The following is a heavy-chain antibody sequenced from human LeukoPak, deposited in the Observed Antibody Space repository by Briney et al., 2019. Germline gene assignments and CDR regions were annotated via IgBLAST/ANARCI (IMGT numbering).Heavy chain of an antibody. CDR2: IKSKTDGGTT. CDR1: GFTFSNAW. V-gene: IGHV3-15*01. J-gene: IGHJ4*02. Sequence: GGSLRLSCAASGFTFSNAWMSWVRQAPGKGLEWVGRIKSKTDGGTTDYAAPVKGRFTISRDDSENTLYLQMNSLKTEDTAVYYCTTTMYCSGGSCSYWGQGTLVTVSS. CDR3: TTTMYCSGGSCSY. D-gene: IGHD2-15*01.